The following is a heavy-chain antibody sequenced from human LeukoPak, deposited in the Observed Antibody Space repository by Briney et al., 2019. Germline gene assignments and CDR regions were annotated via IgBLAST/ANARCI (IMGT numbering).Heavy chain of an antibody. V-gene: IGHV3-7*04. J-gene: IGHJ4*02. CDR3: ARGLLAAAGIDY. Sequence: GGSLLLCTASAGFIYSYYWMRWVRQAAGKGLEWVSSIRDHGSETNYVDSVKGRFTISRHNAKNSLYLRLSRLSTEYTSVYYCARGLLAAAGIDYWGQGALVTVSS. CDR2: IRDHGSET. D-gene: IGHD6-13*01. CDR1: GFIYSYYW.